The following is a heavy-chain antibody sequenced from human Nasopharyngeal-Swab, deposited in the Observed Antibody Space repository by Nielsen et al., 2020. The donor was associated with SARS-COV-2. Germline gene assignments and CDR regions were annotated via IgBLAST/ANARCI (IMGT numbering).Heavy chain of an antibody. V-gene: IGHV3-30*04. CDR3: AKDLWEVVVVVAAWDYYYGMDV. J-gene: IGHJ6*02. D-gene: IGHD2-15*01. Sequence: GESLQISCTASGFTFGDYAMSWFRQAPGKGLEWVAVISYDGSNKYYADSVKGRFTISSDNSKNTLYLQMNSLRAEDTAVYYCAKDLWEVVVVVAAWDYYYGMDVWGQGTTVTVSS. CDR1: GFTFGDYA. CDR2: ISYDGSNK.